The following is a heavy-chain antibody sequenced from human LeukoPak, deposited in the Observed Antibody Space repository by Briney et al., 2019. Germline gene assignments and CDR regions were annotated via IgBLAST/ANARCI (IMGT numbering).Heavy chain of an antibody. V-gene: IGHV3-21*01. J-gene: IGHJ6*03. CDR3: ARALKAPLGWVRYYYMDV. CDR1: GFTFSSYS. CDR2: TSSSSSYI. Sequence: NAGGSLRLSCAASGFTFSSYSMNWVRQAPGKGLEWVSSTSSSSSYIYYADSVKGRFTISRDNAKNSLYLQMNSLRAEDTAVYYCARALKAPLGWVRYYYMDVWGKGTTVTVSS. D-gene: IGHD3-16*01.